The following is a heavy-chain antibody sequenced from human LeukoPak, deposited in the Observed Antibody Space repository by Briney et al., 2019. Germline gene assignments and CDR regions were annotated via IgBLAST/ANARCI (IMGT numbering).Heavy chain of an antibody. J-gene: IGHJ3*02. CDR2: ISGSGGST. CDR1: GFTFSSYA. Sequence: GGSLRLSCAASGFTFSSYAMSWVRQAPGKGLEWVSAISGSGGSTYYADPVKGRFTISRDDSKNALYLQMNSLRAEDTDVYYCAKDSLRWGKKGASDIWGQGTMVTVSS. CDR3: AKDSLRWGKKGASDI. D-gene: IGHD5-24*01. V-gene: IGHV3-23*01.